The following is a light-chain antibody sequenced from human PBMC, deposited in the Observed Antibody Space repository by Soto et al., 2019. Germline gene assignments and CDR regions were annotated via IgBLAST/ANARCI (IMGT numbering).Light chain of an antibody. CDR3: QQYSSSRT. V-gene: IGKV3-20*01. CDR1: QSVSSSY. CDR2: GAS. Sequence: EIVLTQSPGTLSLSPGDRATLSCRASQSVSSSYLAWYQQKPGQAPRLLIYGASSRATGIPDRFRGSGSGTDFSLTISSLEPEDFAVYYCQQYSSSRTFGQGTKVDIK. J-gene: IGKJ1*01.